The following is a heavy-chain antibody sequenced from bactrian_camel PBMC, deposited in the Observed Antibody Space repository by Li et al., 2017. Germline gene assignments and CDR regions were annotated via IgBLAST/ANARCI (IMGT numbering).Heavy chain of an antibody. CDR2: IGSGGTI. CDR3: GAGRYCSLSYITI. Sequence: QVQLVESGGGSVQAGGSLRLSCAASGYTYSSYCMAWFRQAPGKERESVARIGSGGTIFYAGSVKGRFTISQDTSKNTLYLEMNSLDVSDTAVYYCGAGRYCSLSYITIWGQGTQVTVS. J-gene: IGHJ4*01. D-gene: IGHD6*01. CDR1: GYTYSSYC. V-gene: IGHV3S55*01.